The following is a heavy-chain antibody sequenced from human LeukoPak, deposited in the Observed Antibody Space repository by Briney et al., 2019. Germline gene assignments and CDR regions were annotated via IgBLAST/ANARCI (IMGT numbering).Heavy chain of an antibody. J-gene: IGHJ4*02. CDR2: INPNTGGT. D-gene: IGHD5-24*01. V-gene: IGHV1-2*02. CDR3: ARADGYNLGDF. Sequence: ASVKVSCKASGYTFTGYYLHWVRQAPGQGLEYMGWINPNTGGTNYVQKFQGRVTMTRDTSISTGYMELSSLRSDDTALYYCARADGYNLGDFWGQETQVTVSS. CDR1: GYTFTGYY.